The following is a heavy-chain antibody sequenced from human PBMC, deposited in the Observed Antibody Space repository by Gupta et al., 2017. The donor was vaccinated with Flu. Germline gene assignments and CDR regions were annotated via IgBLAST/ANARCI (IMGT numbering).Heavy chain of an antibody. Sequence: QVQLQQCGAGLLKPSETLSLTCAVYGGSFSGYYWSWIRQPPGKGLEWIGEINHRGSTNHNPPLKSRVSLAVDTYKDHCSLHLCPVSAPHPLLYYCARQGVVRCSILGSSNWYDP. J-gene: IGHJ5*02. CDR1: GGSFSGYY. V-gene: IGHV4-34*01. D-gene: IGHD3-10*02. CDR3: ARQGVVRCSILGSSNWYDP. CDR2: INHRGST.